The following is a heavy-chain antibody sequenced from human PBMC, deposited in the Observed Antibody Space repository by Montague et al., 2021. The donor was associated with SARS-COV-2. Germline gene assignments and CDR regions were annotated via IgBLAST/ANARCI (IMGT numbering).Heavy chain of an antibody. J-gene: IGHJ3*02. CDR3: ARKGISVAYTGSDI. V-gene: IGHV4-39*01. D-gene: IGHD1-26*01. Sequence: SXTLSLTCSVSGGSISSRNLFWGWIRQPPGKGLEWIGSVYYSGSTYYKPSLKSRITISVGTSKNQFSLRLASVTAADTAVYYCARKGISVAYTGSDIWGQGTMVIVSS. CDR1: GGSISSRNLF. CDR2: VYYSGST.